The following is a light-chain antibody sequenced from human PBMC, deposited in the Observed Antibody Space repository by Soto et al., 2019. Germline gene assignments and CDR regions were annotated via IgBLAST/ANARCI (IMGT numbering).Light chain of an antibody. Sequence: PSTLSASVGDRVTITCRASQTISSWLAWYQQKPGKAPKLLIYKASTLKSGVPSRFSGSGSGTEFTLTISSLQPDDFAVYYCQQYGSSPITFGQGTRLEIK. CDR1: QTISSW. J-gene: IGKJ5*01. CDR2: KAS. V-gene: IGKV1-5*03. CDR3: QQYGSSPIT.